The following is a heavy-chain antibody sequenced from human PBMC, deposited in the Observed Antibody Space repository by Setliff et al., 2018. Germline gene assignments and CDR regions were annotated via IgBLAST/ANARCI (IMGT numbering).Heavy chain of an antibody. V-gene: IGHV4-39*01. D-gene: IGHD5-12*01. J-gene: IGHJ4*02. CDR2: IYYSGSS. CDR1: GGSISSPSYF. CDR3: ARHYGGGYKHFDC. Sequence: LSLTCTVSGGSISSPSYFWGWVRQPPGKEMEWIATIYYSGSSYYNPSLKSRLTISVDTSKNLFSLKLSSVTTADTAVYYCARHYGGGYKHFDCWGQGTLVTVSS.